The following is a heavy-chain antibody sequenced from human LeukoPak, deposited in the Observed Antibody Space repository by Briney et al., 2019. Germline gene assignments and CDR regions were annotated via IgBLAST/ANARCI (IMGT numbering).Heavy chain of an antibody. CDR1: GFTFSNYY. J-gene: IGHJ4*02. CDR3: ATKSGTYFDY. D-gene: IGHD1-26*01. CDR2: ISGSGGST. V-gene: IGHV3-23*01. Sequence: GGSLRLSCAASGFTFSNYYMSWIRQAPGKRLEWVSAISGSGGSTYYADSVKGRFTISRDNSKNTLYLQMNSLRAEDTAVYYCATKSGTYFDYWGQGTLVTVSS.